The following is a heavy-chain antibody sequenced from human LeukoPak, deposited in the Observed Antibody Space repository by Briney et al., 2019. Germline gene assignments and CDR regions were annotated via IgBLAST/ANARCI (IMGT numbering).Heavy chain of an antibody. Sequence: GGSLRLSCAASGFTFSSYGMSWVRQAPGKGLEWVSAISGSGISTYFADSVKGRFTISRDNSKNTLYLQMNSLRAEDTAVYYCAKHSPSGYQIYYFDYWGQGTLVTVSS. J-gene: IGHJ4*01. V-gene: IGHV3-23*01. CDR2: ISGSGIST. CDR3: AKHSPSGYQIYYFDY. D-gene: IGHD3-22*01. CDR1: GFTFSSYG.